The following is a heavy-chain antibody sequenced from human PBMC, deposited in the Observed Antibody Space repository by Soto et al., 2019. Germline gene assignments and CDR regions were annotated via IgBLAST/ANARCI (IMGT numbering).Heavy chain of an antibody. J-gene: IGHJ3*01. D-gene: IGHD2-8*01. Sequence: EVQLLESGAGLVRPGGSLRLSCAASGFTFYNYAMNWVRQAPGKGLAWVSTISGGGDGTYYADSVKGRFTISRDNSRNTVYLQTNSLRAEDTAVDYCAKKGLGSLATYCTTGDCHYAFDVWGQGTLVTVSS. CDR1: GFTFYNYA. V-gene: IGHV3-23*01. CDR3: AKKGLGSLATYCTTGDCHYAFDV. CDR2: ISGGGDGT.